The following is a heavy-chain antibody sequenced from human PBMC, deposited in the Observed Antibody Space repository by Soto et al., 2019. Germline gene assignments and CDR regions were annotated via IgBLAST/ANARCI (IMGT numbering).Heavy chain of an antibody. D-gene: IGHD3-22*01. Sequence: EVQLVESGGGLVKPGGSLRLSCAASGFTFSSYSMNWVRQAPGKGLEWVSSISSSSSYIYYADSVKGRFTISRDNAKNSLDLQMNSLRAEDTAVYYCARAKGGHYHTDYSGQGTLVTGSS. CDR3: ARAKGGHYHTDY. J-gene: IGHJ4*02. CDR2: ISSSSSYI. CDR1: GFTFSSYS. V-gene: IGHV3-21*01.